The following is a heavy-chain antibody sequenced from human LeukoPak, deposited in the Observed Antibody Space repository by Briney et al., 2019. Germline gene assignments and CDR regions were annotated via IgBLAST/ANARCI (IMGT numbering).Heavy chain of an antibody. Sequence: SETLSLTCSVSGGSVSSYYWSWIRQPPGKGLEWIGYVYYTGSTNYNPSLKSRVTMFEDKSKNQFSLRLYSVTVADTAVYYCARHFAYSSSSYFDYWGQGTLVTVSS. D-gene: IGHD6-6*01. CDR2: VYYTGST. J-gene: IGHJ4*02. CDR1: GGSVSSYY. CDR3: ARHFAYSSSSYFDY. V-gene: IGHV4-59*08.